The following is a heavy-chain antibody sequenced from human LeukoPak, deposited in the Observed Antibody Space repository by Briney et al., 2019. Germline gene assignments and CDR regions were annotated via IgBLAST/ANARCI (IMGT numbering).Heavy chain of an antibody. V-gene: IGHV1-2*02. D-gene: IGHD3-10*01. CDR3: ARHRSRMVRGGDWFDP. J-gene: IGHJ5*02. CDR1: GYTFTGYY. CDR2: INPNSGGT. Sequence: GASVKVSCKASGYTFTGYYMHWVRQAPGQGLEWMGWINPNSGGTNYAQKFQGRVTMTRDTSISTAYMELSRLRSDDTAVYYCARHRSRMVRGGDWFDPWGQGTLVTVSS.